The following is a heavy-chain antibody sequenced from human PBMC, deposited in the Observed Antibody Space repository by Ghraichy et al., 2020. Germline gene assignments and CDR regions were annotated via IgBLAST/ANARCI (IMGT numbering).Heavy chain of an antibody. D-gene: IGHD3-3*01. J-gene: IGHJ5*02. Sequence: ASVKVSCKASGYTFTSYDINWVRQATGQGLEWMGWINPNSGNTGYAQKFQGRVTMTRKTSISKAYMELSSLRSEDTAVYYCARGGLGLRFLDPWGQGTLVTVSS. CDR1: GYTFTSYD. CDR2: INPNSGNT. CDR3: ARGGLGLRFLDP. V-gene: IGHV1-8*01.